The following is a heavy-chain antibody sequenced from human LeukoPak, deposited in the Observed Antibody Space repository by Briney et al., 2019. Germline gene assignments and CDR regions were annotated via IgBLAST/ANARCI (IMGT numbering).Heavy chain of an antibody. CDR3: ARYYGDYGYYFDY. V-gene: IGHV4-34*01. J-gene: IGHJ4*02. CDR1: GFTFSSYA. CDR2: INHSGST. Sequence: GSLRLSCAASGFTFSSYAMSWIRQPPGKGLEWIGEINHSGSTNYNPSLKSRVTISVDTSKNQFSLKLSSVTAADTAVYYCARYYGDYGYYFDYWGQGTLVTVSS. D-gene: IGHD4-17*01.